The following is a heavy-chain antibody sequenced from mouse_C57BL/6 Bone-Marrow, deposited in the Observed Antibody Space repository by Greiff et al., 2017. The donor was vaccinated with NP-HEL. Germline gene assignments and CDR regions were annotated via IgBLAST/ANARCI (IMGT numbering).Heavy chain of an antibody. V-gene: IGHV5-16*01. CDR3: ARDSLLRYFDV. D-gene: IGHD1-1*01. J-gene: IGHJ1*03. CDR2: INYDGSST. CDR1: GFTFSDYY. Sequence: EVKLVESEGGLVQPGSSMKLSCTASGFTFSDYYMAWVRQVPEKGLEWVAIINYDGSSTYYLDSLKSRFIISRDNTKNILYLQMSSLKSEDTATYYCARDSLLRYFDVWGTGTTVTVSS.